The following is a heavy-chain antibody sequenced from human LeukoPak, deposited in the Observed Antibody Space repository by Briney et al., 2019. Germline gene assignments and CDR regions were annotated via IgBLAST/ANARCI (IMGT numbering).Heavy chain of an antibody. CDR3: ARDSAAADYFDY. J-gene: IGHJ4*02. V-gene: IGHV3-33*01. D-gene: IGHD2-15*01. CDR2: IRYDGSNK. Sequence: GGSLRLSCAASGFTFSSYGMHWVRQAPGKGLEWVAVIRYDGSNKYYADSVKGRFTISRDNSKNTLYLQMNSLRAEDTAVYYCARDSAAADYFDYWGQGTLVTVSS. CDR1: GFTFSSYG.